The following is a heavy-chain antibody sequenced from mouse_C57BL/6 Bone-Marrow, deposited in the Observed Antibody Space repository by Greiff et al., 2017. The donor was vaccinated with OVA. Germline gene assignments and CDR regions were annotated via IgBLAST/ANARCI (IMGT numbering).Heavy chain of an antibody. D-gene: IGHD1-1*01. J-gene: IGHJ4*01. CDR3: TRIYGSSYNAMDY. Sequence: EVKLVESGEGLVKPGGSLKLSCAASGFTFSSYAMSWVRQTPEKRLEWVAYISSGGDYIYYADTVKGRFTISRDHARNTLYMQMSSLKSEDTAMYYCTRIYGSSYNAMDYWGQGTSVTVSS. V-gene: IGHV5-9-1*02. CDR2: ISSGGDYI. CDR1: GFTFSSYA.